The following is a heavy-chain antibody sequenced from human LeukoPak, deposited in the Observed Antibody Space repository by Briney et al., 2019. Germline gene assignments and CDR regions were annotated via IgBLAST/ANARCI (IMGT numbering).Heavy chain of an antibody. CDR2: INHSGST. D-gene: IGHD2-15*01. J-gene: IGHJ3*02. CDR3: ARVERYCTGGSCYSHNAFDI. V-gene: IGHV4-34*01. Sequence: SETLSLTCAVYGGSFSGYYWSWIRQPPGRGLEWIGEINHSGSTNYNLSLKSRVTISVDASKNQFSLKLSSVTAADTAVYYCARVERYCTGGSCYSHNAFDIWGQGTMVTVSA. CDR1: GGSFSGYY.